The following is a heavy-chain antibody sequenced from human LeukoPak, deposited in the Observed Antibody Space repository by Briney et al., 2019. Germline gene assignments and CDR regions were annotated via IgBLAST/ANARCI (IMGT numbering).Heavy chain of an antibody. CDR3: ASGHGYSSPYGMDV. CDR1: GGSFSGYY. J-gene: IGHJ6*02. CDR2: INHSGST. D-gene: IGHD5-18*01. V-gene: IGHV4-34*01. Sequence: SETLSLTCAVYGGSFSGYYWSWIRQPPGKGLEWIGEINHSGSTNYNPSLKSRVTISVDTSKNQFSLKLSSVTAADTAVYYCASGHGYSSPYGMDVWGQGTTVTLSS.